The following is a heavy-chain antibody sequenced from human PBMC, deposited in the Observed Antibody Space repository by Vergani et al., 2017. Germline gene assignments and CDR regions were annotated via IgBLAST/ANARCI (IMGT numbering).Heavy chain of an antibody. CDR3: ARDTVTGGRYFDY. V-gene: IGHV1-46*01. CDR1: GYTFTSYY. Sequence: QVQLVQSGAEVKKPGASVKVSCKASGYTFTSYYMHWVRQAPGQGLEWMGIINPSGGSTSYAQKFQGRVTISRDNSKNTLFLQMNSLRPEDTAVYYCARDTVTGGRYFDYWGQGTLVTVSS. CDR2: INPSGGST. J-gene: IGHJ4*02. D-gene: IGHD6-19*01.